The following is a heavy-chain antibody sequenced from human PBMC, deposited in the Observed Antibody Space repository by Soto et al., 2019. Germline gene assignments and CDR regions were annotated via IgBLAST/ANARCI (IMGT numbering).Heavy chain of an antibody. CDR1: GFSLSTSGVG. D-gene: IGHD3-10*01. J-gene: IGHJ4*02. V-gene: IGHV2-5*02. CDR2: IYWDDDK. CDR3: ALGGVALDY. Sequence: QITLKESGPTLVKPTQTLTLTCTFSGFSLSTSGVGVGWIRQPPGKALEWLALIYWDDDKRYSPSLKSRLTXXKDPSKNQVVLTMTNMDPVDTATYYCALGGVALDYWGQGTLVTVSS.